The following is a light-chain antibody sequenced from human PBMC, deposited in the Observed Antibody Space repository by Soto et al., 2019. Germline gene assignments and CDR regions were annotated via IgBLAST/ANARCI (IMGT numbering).Light chain of an antibody. Sequence: EIVLTQSPGILSLSPGERATLSCRACQSVSSNYLAWYQQKPGQAPRLLIYGASSRATGIPDRFSGSGSGTDFTLTISRLEPEDFAVYYCQQYGTSPLTFGGGTKIQIK. V-gene: IGKV3-20*01. CDR2: GAS. J-gene: IGKJ4*01. CDR3: QQYGTSPLT. CDR1: QSVSSNY.